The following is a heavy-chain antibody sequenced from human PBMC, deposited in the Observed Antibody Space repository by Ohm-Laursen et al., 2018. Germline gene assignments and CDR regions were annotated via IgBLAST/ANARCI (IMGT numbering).Heavy chain of an antibody. Sequence: GTLSLTCTVSGGSISGYYWSWIRQPAGKGLQWIGRIHTSGSTNYNPSLKSRLTMSADTSKNQLSLKLSSVTAADTAVHYCARFDYYDSSGPRGSYYGMDVWGQGTTVTVSS. J-gene: IGHJ6*02. D-gene: IGHD3-22*01. CDR3: ARFDYYDSSGPRGSYYGMDV. CDR1: GGSISGYY. V-gene: IGHV4-4*07. CDR2: IHTSGST.